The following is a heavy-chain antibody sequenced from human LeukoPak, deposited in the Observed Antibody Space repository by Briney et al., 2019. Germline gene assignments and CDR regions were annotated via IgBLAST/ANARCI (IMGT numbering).Heavy chain of an antibody. J-gene: IGHJ4*02. Sequence: GASVKGSCKASGYTFTSYDINWVRQATGQGLEWMGWMNPNSGNTGYAQKFQGRVTMTRKTSISTAYMELSSLRSEDTAVYYCARGDSLTGYSPPDYWGQGTLVTVSS. CDR1: GYTFTSYD. CDR2: MNPNSGNT. V-gene: IGHV1-8*01. D-gene: IGHD3-9*01. CDR3: ARGDSLTGYSPPDY.